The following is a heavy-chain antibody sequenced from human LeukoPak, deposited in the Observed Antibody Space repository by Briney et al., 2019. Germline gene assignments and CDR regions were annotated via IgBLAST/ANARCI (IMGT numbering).Heavy chain of an antibody. Sequence: SETLSLTCTVYGGSFSDYYWSWIRQPPGKGLEWIGEINHSGSTNYNPSLKSRVTISVDTSKNQFSLKLSSVTAADTAVYYCARHIKGGYKAFDYWGQGTLVTVSS. D-gene: IGHD3-22*01. J-gene: IGHJ4*02. V-gene: IGHV4-34*01. CDR3: ARHIKGGYKAFDY. CDR2: INHSGST. CDR1: GGSFSDYY.